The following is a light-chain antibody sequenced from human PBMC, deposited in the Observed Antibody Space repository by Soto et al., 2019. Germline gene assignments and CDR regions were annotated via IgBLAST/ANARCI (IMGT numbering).Light chain of an antibody. CDR1: QSISSTY. CDR2: DAS. V-gene: IGKV3D-20*02. J-gene: IGKJ3*01. CDR3: QQSYSFPFT. Sequence: EIVLTQSPGTLSLSPGERATLSCRASQSISSTYLAWYQQKPGQAPRLLIYDASTRATGIPDRFSGSGSGTEFTLTITSLQPQDFATYYCQQSYSFPFTFGPGTKVD.